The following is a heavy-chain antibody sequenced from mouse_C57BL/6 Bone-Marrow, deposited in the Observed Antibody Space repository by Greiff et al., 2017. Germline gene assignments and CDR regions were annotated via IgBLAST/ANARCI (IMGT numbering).Heavy chain of an antibody. CDR3: ARPATYDYDGPDWYFDV. CDR2: IDPYDSYT. J-gene: IGHJ1*03. CDR1: GYTFTSYW. Sequence: QVQLQQPGAELVKPGASVKLSCKASGYTFTSYWMQWVKQRPGQGLEWIGEIDPYDSYTNYNQKFQGKATLTVDTSSSTAYMQLSSLTSEDSAVYCCARPATYDYDGPDWYFDVWGTGTTGTVSS. D-gene: IGHD2-4*01. V-gene: IGHV1-50*01.